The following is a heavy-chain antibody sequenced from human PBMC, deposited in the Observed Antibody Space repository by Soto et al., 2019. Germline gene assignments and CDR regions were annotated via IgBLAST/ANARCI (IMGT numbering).Heavy chain of an antibody. V-gene: IGHV1-69*12. CDR3: AQTLGLAVAGPGRFDL. D-gene: IGHD6-19*01. J-gene: IGHJ2*01. CDR2: ITPFFGTA. Sequence: QVQLVQSGAEVKKPGSSVKVSCKASGGTFSNYAISWVRQAPGQGLEWMGGITPFFGTANYAQKFQGRVTMTAEEYIITVYMELRRLRSAETAVYYCAQTLGLAVAGPGRFDLWGRGTLVTVSS. CDR1: GGTFSNYA.